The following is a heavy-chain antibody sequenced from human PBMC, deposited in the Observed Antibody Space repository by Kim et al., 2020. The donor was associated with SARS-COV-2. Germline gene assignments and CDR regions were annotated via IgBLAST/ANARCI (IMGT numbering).Heavy chain of an antibody. D-gene: IGHD6-13*01. J-gene: IGHJ1*01. CDR1: GFTFSSYW. V-gene: IGHV3-7*01. CDR3: ARTPGIAAAGKDAEYFQH. Sequence: GGSLRLYCAASGFTFSSYWMSWVRQAPVKGLEWVSNIKQDGSEKSYVDSVKGRFTISRDNAKNSLYLQMNSLRAKDTAVYYCARTPGIAAAGKDAEYFQHWGQGTLVTVSS. CDR2: IKQDGSEK.